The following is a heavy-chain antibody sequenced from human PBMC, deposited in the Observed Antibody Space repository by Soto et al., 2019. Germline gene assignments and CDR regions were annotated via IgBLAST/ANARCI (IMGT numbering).Heavy chain of an antibody. V-gene: IGHV3-15*07. CDR2: SRRKSDGGTT. Sequence: PGGSLRLSCVVSGLPLNDAWMNWVRQAPGKGLEWVGRSRRKSDGGTTDYAAPVKGRFTISRDDSKSTLYLQMESLKMEDTATYYCCTDRRGRYSKGDFAFWGQGSLVTVSS. CDR1: GLPLNDAW. J-gene: IGHJ4*02. D-gene: IGHD2-21*01. CDR3: CTDRRGRYSKGDFAF.